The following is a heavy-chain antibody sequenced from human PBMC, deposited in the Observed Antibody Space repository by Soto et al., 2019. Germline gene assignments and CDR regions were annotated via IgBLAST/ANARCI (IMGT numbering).Heavy chain of an antibody. CDR1: GYTFTSYA. J-gene: IGHJ5*02. Sequence: GASVKVSCKASGYTFTSYAISWVRQAPGQGLEWMGGIIPIFGTANYAQKFQGRVTITADESTSTAYMELSSLRSEDTAVYYCARDRVAYYYGSGSPAPGFDPWGQGTLVTVSS. D-gene: IGHD3-10*01. V-gene: IGHV1-69*13. CDR3: ARDRVAYYYGSGSPAPGFDP. CDR2: IIPIFGTA.